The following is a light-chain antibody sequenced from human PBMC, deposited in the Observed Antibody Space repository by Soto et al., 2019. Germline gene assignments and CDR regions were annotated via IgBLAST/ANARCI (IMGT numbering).Light chain of an antibody. CDR3: SSYTDTGTHVL. CDR2: EVR. CDR1: SSDVGGYNY. V-gene: IGLV2-14*01. Sequence: QSALPQPASVSGSPGQSITISCTGTSSDVGGYNYVSWYQQHPGKAPTLMIYEVRNRPSGVSNRFSGSKSGTTASLTISGLQAEDEADYYCSSYTDTGTHVLFGGGTKLTVL. J-gene: IGLJ2*01.